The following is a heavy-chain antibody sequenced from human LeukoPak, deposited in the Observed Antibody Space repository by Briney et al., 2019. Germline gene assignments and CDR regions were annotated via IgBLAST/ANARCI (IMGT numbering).Heavy chain of an antibody. D-gene: IGHD2-15*01. Sequence: GSSVKVSCKASGGTFSSYAISWVRQAPGQGLEWMGGIIPIFGTANYAQKFQGRVTITADKSTSTAYMELSSLRSDDTAVYYCARDEGYCSGGSCYGTAFDIWGQGTMVTVSS. CDR1: GGTFSSYA. V-gene: IGHV1-69*06. CDR2: IIPIFGTA. J-gene: IGHJ3*02. CDR3: ARDEGYCSGGSCYGTAFDI.